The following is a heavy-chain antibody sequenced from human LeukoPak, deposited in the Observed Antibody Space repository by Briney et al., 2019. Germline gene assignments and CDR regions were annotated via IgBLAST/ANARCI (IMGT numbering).Heavy chain of an antibody. Sequence: PGGSLRLSCAASQLPFSDHWMSWVRQAPGKGLEWVAIIDQYGRTKFYVDSVRGRFTISRDNAQNSLFLQMNSLIAEDTAVYYCARDRTASGWLTYYFDYWGQGALVTVSS. CDR2: IDQYGRTK. J-gene: IGHJ4*02. CDR1: QLPFSDHW. V-gene: IGHV3-7*01. CDR3: ARDRTASGWLTYYFDY. D-gene: IGHD6-19*01.